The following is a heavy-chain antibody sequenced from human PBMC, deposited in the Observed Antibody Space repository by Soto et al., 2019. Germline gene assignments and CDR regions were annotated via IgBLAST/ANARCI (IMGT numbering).Heavy chain of an antibody. D-gene: IGHD3-10*01. CDR2: IDPSDSDS. CDR3: ARHEHVKSGSSSY. V-gene: IGHV5-10-1*01. J-gene: IGHJ4*01. Sequence: RGGALKTSWKGFWYSFTSSLLTWVRQMPGKGLEWMGGIDPSDSDSNYCPSFQGHVTFTAGKSISTAYLQWSSLMASDTAIYYCARHEHVKSGSSSYWGQGTLVTVSS. CDR1: WYSFTSSL.